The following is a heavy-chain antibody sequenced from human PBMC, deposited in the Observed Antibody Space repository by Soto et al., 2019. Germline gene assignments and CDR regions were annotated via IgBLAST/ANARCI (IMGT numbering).Heavy chain of an antibody. Sequence: ASVKVSCKASGGTFSSYAISWVRQAPGQGLEWMGGIIPIFGTANYAQKFQGRVTITAEESTSTAHMELSSLRSEDTAVYYCASGGVGAIFDIWGQGTMVTVSS. D-gene: IGHD1-26*01. CDR1: GGTFSSYA. CDR3: ASGGVGAIFDI. V-gene: IGHV1-69*13. J-gene: IGHJ3*02. CDR2: IIPIFGTA.